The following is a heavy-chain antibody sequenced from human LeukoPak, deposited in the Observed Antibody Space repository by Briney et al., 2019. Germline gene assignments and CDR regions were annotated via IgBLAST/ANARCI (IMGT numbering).Heavy chain of an antibody. CDR3: ATERAYDFWSGDSY. CDR2: IIPIFGTA. D-gene: IGHD3-3*01. V-gene: IGHV1-69*13. Sequence: SVKVSCKASGGTFSSYAISWVRQAPGQGLEWMGGIIPIFGTANYAQKFQGRATITADESTSTAYMELSSLRSEDTAVYYCATERAYDFWSGDSYWGQGTLVTVSS. J-gene: IGHJ4*02. CDR1: GGTFSSYA.